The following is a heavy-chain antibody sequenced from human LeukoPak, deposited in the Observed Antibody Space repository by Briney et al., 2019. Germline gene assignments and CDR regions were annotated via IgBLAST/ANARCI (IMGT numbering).Heavy chain of an antibody. V-gene: IGHV4-34*01. D-gene: IGHD5-12*01. Sequence: SETLSLTCAVYGGSFSGYYWSWIRQPPGKGLEWIGEINHSGSTNYNPSLKSRVTISVDTSKNQFSLKLSSVTAADTAVYYCAGVTVATGEYWGQGTLDTVSS. CDR3: AGVTVATGEY. CDR2: INHSGST. CDR1: GGSFSGYY. J-gene: IGHJ4*02.